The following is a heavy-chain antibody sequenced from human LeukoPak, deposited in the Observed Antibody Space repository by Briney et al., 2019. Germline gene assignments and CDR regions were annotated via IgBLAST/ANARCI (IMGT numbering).Heavy chain of an antibody. J-gene: IGHJ4*02. CDR3: AKWGDYDVLTGYYVSDY. CDR1: GFTFSSYA. V-gene: IGHV3-23*01. Sequence: GGSLRLSCAASGFTFSSYAMSWVRQAPGKGLEWVSAITGSGGNTYYADSVKGRFTISRDNSKNTVFLQMNSLGAEDTAVYYCAKWGDYDVLTGYYVSDYWGQGTLVTVSP. CDR2: ITGSGGNT. D-gene: IGHD3-9*01.